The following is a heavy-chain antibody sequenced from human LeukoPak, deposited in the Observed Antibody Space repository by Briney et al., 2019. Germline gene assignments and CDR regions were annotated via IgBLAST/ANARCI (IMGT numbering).Heavy chain of an antibody. D-gene: IGHD1-1*01. J-gene: IGHJ3*02. V-gene: IGHV4-59*01. CDR1: DGSISGYY. CDR2: IYYSGRT. Sequence: SETLSLTCNVSDGSISGYYWHWIRQSPGKGLEWLGYIYYSGRTKSNPSLKSRVTMSVDTSNNRFSLNLSSVTAADTALYYCAREGKGRNWPDGAFDIWGQGTTVIVSS. CDR3: AREGKGRNWPDGAFDI.